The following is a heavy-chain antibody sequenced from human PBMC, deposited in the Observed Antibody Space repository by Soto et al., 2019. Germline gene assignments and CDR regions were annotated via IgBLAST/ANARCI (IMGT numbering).Heavy chain of an antibody. CDR2: ISGSGGST. Sequence: EVQLLESGGGLVQPGGSLRLSCAASGFTFSSYAMSWVRQAPGKGLEWVSAISGSGGSTYYADSVKGRFTISRDNSKNTRYLQMNSLRAEDTAVYYCAKPHCSSTSCYLDYYYYYMDVWGKGTTVTVSS. V-gene: IGHV3-23*01. D-gene: IGHD2-2*01. CDR1: GFTFSSYA. CDR3: AKPHCSSTSCYLDYYYYYMDV. J-gene: IGHJ6*03.